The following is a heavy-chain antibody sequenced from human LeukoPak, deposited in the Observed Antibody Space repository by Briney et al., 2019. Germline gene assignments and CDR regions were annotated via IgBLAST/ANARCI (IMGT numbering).Heavy chain of an antibody. Sequence: PSETLSLTCAVYGGSFSGYYWSWIRQPPGKGLEWIGEIDHSGGTNYNPSLKSRVTISVDTSKNQFSLKLSSVTAADTAVYYCARVPYSGSLWRAEYFQHWGPGTLVTVSS. D-gene: IGHD1-26*01. CDR1: GGSFSGYY. V-gene: IGHV4-34*01. CDR3: ARVPYSGSLWRAEYFQH. J-gene: IGHJ1*01. CDR2: IDHSGGT.